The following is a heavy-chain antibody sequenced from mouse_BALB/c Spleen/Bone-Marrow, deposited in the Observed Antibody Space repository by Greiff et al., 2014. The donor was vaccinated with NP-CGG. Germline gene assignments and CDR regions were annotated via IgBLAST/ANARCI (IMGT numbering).Heavy chain of an antibody. CDR1: GFNIKDFY. Sequence: EVQLQQSGAELVRSGASVKLSCTASGFNIKDFYMHWVKQRPEQGLEWIGWIDPENGDTEYSPKFQGKATTTAGTSSNTAYLQLSSLTSEDTAVYYGNGGYSLSYALDYWGQGTSVTVSS. V-gene: IGHV14-4*02. D-gene: IGHD2-3*01. CDR3: NGGYSLSYALDY. CDR2: IDPENGDT. J-gene: IGHJ4*01.